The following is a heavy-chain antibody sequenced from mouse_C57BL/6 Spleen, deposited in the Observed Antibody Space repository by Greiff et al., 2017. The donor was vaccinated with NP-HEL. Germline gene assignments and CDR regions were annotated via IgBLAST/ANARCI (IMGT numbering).Heavy chain of an antibody. Sequence: QVQLQQPGAELVKPGASVQLSCKASGYTFTSYWMHWVKQRPGQGLEWIGMIHPNSGSTNYNEKFKSKATLTVDKSASTAYMQLSSLTSEDSSVYYCARGDYAMDYWGQGTSVTVSS. J-gene: IGHJ4*01. CDR1: GYTFTSYW. CDR2: IHPNSGST. V-gene: IGHV1-64*01. CDR3: ARGDYAMDY.